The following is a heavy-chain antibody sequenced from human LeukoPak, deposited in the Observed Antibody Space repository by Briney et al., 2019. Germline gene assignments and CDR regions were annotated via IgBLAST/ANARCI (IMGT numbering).Heavy chain of an antibody. Sequence: GGSLRLSCAASGFTFSSYAMTWVRLAPGKGLECVSAISGSGDDTYYADSVKGRFTISRDNSKITVYLQMNSLRAEDTAVYYCAKPHYSGSGSYSREDFWGQGTLVTVSS. CDR3: AKPHYSGSGSYSREDF. J-gene: IGHJ4*02. CDR1: GFTFSSYA. CDR2: ISGSGDDT. V-gene: IGHV3-23*01. D-gene: IGHD3-10*01.